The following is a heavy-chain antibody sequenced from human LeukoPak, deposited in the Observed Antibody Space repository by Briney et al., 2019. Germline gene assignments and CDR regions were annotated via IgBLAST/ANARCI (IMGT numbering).Heavy chain of an antibody. CDR3: ARVYYDSSGAFDI. D-gene: IGHD3-22*01. J-gene: IGHJ3*02. V-gene: IGHV4-59*01. CDR1: GGSISSYY. CDR2: IYYRGST. Sequence: SETLSLTCTVSGGSISSYYWSWIRQPPGKGLEWIGYIYYRGSTNYNPSLKSRVTISVDTSKNQFSLKLSSVTAADTAVYYCARVYYDSSGAFDIWGQGTMVTVSS.